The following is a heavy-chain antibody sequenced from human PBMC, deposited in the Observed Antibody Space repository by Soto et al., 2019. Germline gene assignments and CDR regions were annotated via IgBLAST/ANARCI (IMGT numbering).Heavy chain of an antibody. J-gene: IGHJ5*02. Sequence: QVQLQESGPGLLKPSQTLSLTCTVSGGSISGAAYYWSWIRHLPGQGLEWIGYIYYTGTTYYRPSLESRVTISLDTSKNQFSLKLTSVTAADTAVYYCASDTGFCGGYDWFDPWGQGTVVTVSS. V-gene: IGHV4-31*03. CDR2: IYYTGTT. CDR1: GGSISGAAYY. CDR3: ASDTGFCGGYDWFDP. D-gene: IGHD2-21*01.